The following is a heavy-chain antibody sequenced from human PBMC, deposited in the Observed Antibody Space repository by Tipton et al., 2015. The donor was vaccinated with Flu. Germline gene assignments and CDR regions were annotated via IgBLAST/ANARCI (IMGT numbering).Heavy chain of an antibody. Sequence: TLSLTCTVSGGSISSYYWSWIRQPPGKGLEWIGYIYYSGSTNYNPSLKSRVTISVDTSKNQFSLKLSSVTAADTAVYYCAREHDYSNYGGNYFDYWGQGILATVSS. CDR1: GGSISSYY. J-gene: IGHJ4*02. CDR2: IYYSGST. CDR3: AREHDYSNYGGNYFDY. V-gene: IGHV4-59*01. D-gene: IGHD4-11*01.